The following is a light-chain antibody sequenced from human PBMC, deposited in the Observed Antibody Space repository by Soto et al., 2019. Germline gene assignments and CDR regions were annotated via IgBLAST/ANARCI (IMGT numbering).Light chain of an antibody. CDR2: TNN. CDR1: SSNIESHS. V-gene: IGLV1-44*01. CDR3: ATWDDSRKGV. J-gene: IGLJ1*01. Sequence: QSVLTQPPSASGTPGQRITISCYGSSSNIESHSVNWYQKVPGTAPKLLINTNNQRPSGAPDRFSGSKSGASASLAISGLQPEDEAIYYCATWDDSRKGVFGTGTKVTVL.